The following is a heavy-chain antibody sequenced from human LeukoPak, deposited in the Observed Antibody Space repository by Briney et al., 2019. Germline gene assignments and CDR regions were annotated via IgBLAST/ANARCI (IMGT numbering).Heavy chain of an antibody. CDR1: GFTFSSYG. J-gene: IGHJ6*04. CDR2: ISDDGSNK. D-gene: IGHD2-15*01. Sequence: GGSLRLSCAASGFTFSSYGMHWVRQAPGKGLEWVAVISDDGSNKYYADSVKGRFTISRDNSKNTLYLQMNSLRAEDTAVYYCAKDLGYCRGGSCYYQYYYYYGMDVWGKGTTVTVSS. V-gene: IGHV3-30*18. CDR3: AKDLGYCRGGSCYYQYYYYYGMDV.